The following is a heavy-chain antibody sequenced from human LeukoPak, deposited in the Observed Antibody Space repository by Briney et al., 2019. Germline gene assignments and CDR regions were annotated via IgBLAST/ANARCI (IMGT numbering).Heavy chain of an antibody. CDR1: GFTFSSYA. CDR3: ARDHGSGSYSDY. J-gene: IGHJ4*02. Sequence: PGGSLRLSCEACGFTFSSYAMHWVRQAPGKGLEYVSGISTNGGSTNYAHSVKGRFTISRDNSKNTLYLQMGSLRAEDMAVYYCARDHGSGSYSDYWGQGTLVTVSS. CDR2: ISTNGGST. D-gene: IGHD1-26*01. V-gene: IGHV3-64*01.